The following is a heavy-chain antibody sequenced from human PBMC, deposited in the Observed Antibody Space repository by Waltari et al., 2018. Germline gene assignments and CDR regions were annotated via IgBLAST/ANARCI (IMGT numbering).Heavy chain of an antibody. CDR2: IPGNGAET. CDR1: GFTVGTYV. D-gene: IGHD3-10*01. CDR3: ARDPSLIVRGITHFDS. J-gene: IGHJ4*02. V-gene: IGHV3-23*01. Sequence: EVQLLESGGGLVQPGGCLRLSCAASGFTVGTYVLGWVRQAPGRGLEWVSSIPGNGAETYYADSVKGRFTISRDNSNNILYLQMDSLRVEDSALYFCARDPSLIVRGITHFDSWGQGTLLTVS.